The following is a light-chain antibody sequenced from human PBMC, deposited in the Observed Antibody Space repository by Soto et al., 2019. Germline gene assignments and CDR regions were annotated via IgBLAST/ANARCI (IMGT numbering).Light chain of an antibody. V-gene: IGLV2-8*01. J-gene: IGLJ2*01. Sequence: QSALTQPPSASGSAGQSVTISCTGSSSDVGGYNYVSWYQQHPGKAPKLMIYEVSKRPSGVPDRFSGSKSGNTASLTVSGLQAEDEVDYYCSSYAGSNNFVVFGGGTKLTVL. CDR1: SSDVGGYNY. CDR3: SSYAGSNNFVV. CDR2: EVS.